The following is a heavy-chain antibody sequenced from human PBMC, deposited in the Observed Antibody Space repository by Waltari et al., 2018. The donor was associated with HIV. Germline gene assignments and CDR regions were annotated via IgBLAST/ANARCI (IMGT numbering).Heavy chain of an antibody. D-gene: IGHD2-21*01. J-gene: IGHJ4*02. CDR2: IKSKNDGCTI. CDR3: VTDAVAVPLDTAY. V-gene: IGHV3-15*01. Sequence: EVHLVESGGGLVKPGGSLRVSCTVSGFTFINAWMSWVRQAPGKGLECVCRIKSKNDGCTIDYAAPVKDRFTILRDDSKHTLYLEMSSLKVEDTGIYYCVTDAVAVPLDTAYWGQGTLVTVSS. CDR1: GFTFINAW.